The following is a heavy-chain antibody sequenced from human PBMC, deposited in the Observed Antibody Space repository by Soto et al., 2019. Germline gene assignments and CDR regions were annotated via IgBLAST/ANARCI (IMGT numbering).Heavy chain of an antibody. CDR2: IKQDGSDK. J-gene: IGHJ5*02. V-gene: IGHV3-7*05. CDR1: GGTSSNYW. Sequence: VGPLRHPRGVAGGTSSNYWRSWVSQKKGKGLEWVANIKQDGSDKYYVDSVKGRFTISRDNAKNSLYLQMNSLRAEDTAVYYCLTSLSGWYLGNNCFGTWGQRTLGTVSS. D-gene: IGHD6-13*01. CDR3: LTSLSGWYLGNNCFGT.